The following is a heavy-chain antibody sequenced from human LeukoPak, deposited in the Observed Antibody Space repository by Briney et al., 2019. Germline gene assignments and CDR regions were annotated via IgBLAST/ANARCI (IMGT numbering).Heavy chain of an antibody. D-gene: IGHD3-22*01. CDR1: GFTFSTYS. J-gene: IGHJ4*02. CDR3: VRGSTYYDSSGQVPFDY. Sequence: GGSLRLSCAASGFTFSTYSMNWVRQAPGKGMEWVSYISSSSSTIYYADSVKGRFTISRDNAKNSLYLQVNSLRAEDTAVYYCVRGSTYYDSSGQVPFDYWGQGTLVTVSS. CDR2: ISSSSSTI. V-gene: IGHV3-48*01.